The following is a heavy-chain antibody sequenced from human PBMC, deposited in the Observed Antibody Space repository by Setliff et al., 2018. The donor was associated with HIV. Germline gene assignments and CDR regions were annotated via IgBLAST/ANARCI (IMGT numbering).Heavy chain of an antibody. D-gene: IGHD3-22*01. CDR2: VYHSGSS. V-gene: IGHV4-34*01. CDR1: GASIRSHY. J-gene: IGHJ4*02. Sequence: PSETLSLTCTVSGASIRSHYWSWIRQPPGKGPEWIGEVYHSGSSNYNPSLKSRVTISVDTSKKQFSLKLSSGTAADTAVYHCARVADSSGYYHLDYWGQGTLVTVS. CDR3: ARVADSSGYYHLDY.